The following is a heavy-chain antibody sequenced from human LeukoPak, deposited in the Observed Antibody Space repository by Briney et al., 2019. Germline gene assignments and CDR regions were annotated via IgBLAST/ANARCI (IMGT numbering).Heavy chain of an antibody. D-gene: IGHD3-10*01. CDR2: IRYDGSNK. J-gene: IGHJ4*02. CDR3: AKVPQYYYGSGSYYDYYFDY. V-gene: IGHV3-30*02. Sequence: PGGSLRLSCAASGFTFSSYGMHWVRQAPGKGLEWVAFIRYDGSNKYYADSVKGRFTISRDNSKNTLYLQMNSLRAEDTAVYYYAKVPQYYYGSGSYYDYYFDYWGQGTLVTVSS. CDR1: GFTFSSYG.